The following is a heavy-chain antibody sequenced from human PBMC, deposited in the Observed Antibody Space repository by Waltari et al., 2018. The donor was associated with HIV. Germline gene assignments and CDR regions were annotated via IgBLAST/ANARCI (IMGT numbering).Heavy chain of an antibody. V-gene: IGHV4-4*02. D-gene: IGHD6-19*01. CDR2: MYHSGSP. J-gene: IGHJ4*02. Sequence: QVQLQESGPGLVRPSGTLSPTCAVANGSITSNNWWSWVRQPPGKGLEWLGEMYHSGSPNYNPSLRSRVTISIDKSKNQFSLKLSSVTAADTAVYYCARVVIGSGRQPAFDYWGQGILVTVSS. CDR3: ARVVIGSGRQPAFDY. CDR1: NGSITSNNW.